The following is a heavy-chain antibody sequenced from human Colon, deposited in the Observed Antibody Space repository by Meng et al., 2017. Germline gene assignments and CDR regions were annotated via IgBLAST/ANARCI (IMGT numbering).Heavy chain of an antibody. CDR1: GFTFNSHA. V-gene: IGHV3-23*01. CDR3: AKALDSSGYSYERCADY. D-gene: IGHD3-22*01. Sequence: GGSLRLSCAASGFTFNSHAMSWVRQAPGKGLEWVSAISGSGVSTYDAGSVKGRFTISRDNARNTLYLQMNNLRAEDTALYYCAKALDSSGYSYERCADYWGQGTLVTVSS. J-gene: IGHJ4*02. CDR2: ISGSGVST.